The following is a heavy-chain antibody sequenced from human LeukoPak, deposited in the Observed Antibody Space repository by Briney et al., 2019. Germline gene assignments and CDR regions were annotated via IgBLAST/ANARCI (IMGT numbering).Heavy chain of an antibody. CDR1: GGSIGSYY. J-gene: IGHJ4*02. Sequence: SETPSLTCTVSGGSIGSYYWSWIRQPPGKGLEWIGYIYYSGSTNYNPSLKSRVTISVDTSKNQFSLKLSSVTAADTAVYYCARGVYDSSGRFDYWGQGTLVTVSS. V-gene: IGHV4-59*01. CDR2: IYYSGST. CDR3: ARGVYDSSGRFDY. D-gene: IGHD3-22*01.